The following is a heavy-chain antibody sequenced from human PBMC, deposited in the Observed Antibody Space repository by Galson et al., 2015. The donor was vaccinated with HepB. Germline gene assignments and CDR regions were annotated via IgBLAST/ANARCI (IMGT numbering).Heavy chain of an antibody. D-gene: IGHD3-22*01. CDR1: GGTFSSYA. V-gene: IGHV1-69*13. CDR2: IIPIFGKA. J-gene: IGHJ6*02. CDR3: AVRYYDSSGYPHYYNLDV. Sequence: SVKVSCKASGGTFSSYAISWVRQAPGQGLEWVGGIIPIFGKANYAQKSQGRVTITADESTSTAYMELSSLRSEDTAVFYCAVRYYDSSGYPHYYNLDVWGQGTTVTVSS.